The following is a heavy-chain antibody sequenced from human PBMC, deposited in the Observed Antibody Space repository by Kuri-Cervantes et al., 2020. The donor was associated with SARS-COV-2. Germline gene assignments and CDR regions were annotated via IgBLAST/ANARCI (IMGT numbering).Heavy chain of an antibody. V-gene: IGHV1-2*02. Sequence: ASVKVSCKASGYTFTGYYIHWVRQAPGQGLEWMGYINPNSDGTNYAQKLQGRVTMTRDTSITTAYMELSSLRSDDTAVYYCARVPFFNSGWYFDYWGQGTLVTVSS. J-gene: IGHJ4*02. CDR2: INPNSDGT. D-gene: IGHD6-19*01. CDR1: GYTFTGYY. CDR3: ARVPFFNSGWYFDY.